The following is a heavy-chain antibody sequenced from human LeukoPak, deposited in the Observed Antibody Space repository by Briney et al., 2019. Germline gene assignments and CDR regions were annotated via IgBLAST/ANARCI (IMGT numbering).Heavy chain of an antibody. CDR3: ARSHYYDSSNFYYYYGMDV. Sequence: GGSLRLSCAASGFTFSGYWMTWARQAPGKGLEWVANINPDGSQKYYVDSVKGRFTISRDNAKNTLYLQMNSLRAEDTAVYYCARSHYYDSSNFYYYYGMDVWGQGTTVTVSS. D-gene: IGHD3-22*01. CDR1: GFTFSGYW. CDR2: INPDGSQK. V-gene: IGHV3-7*01. J-gene: IGHJ6*02.